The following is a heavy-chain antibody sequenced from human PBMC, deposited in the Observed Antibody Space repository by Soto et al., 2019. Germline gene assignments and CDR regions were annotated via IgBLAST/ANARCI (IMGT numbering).Heavy chain of an antibody. CDR2: IDSGGRTI. CDR1: GFTFSDYY. CDR3: ASGALELELQYYYGMDV. Sequence: GGSLRLSCAASGFTFSDYYMSWIRQAPGKGLEWVSYIDSGGRTIYYADSVKGRFTISRDNAKSTLYLQLNSLRAEGTAVYYCASGALELELQYYYGMDVWGQGTTVTVSS. V-gene: IGHV3-11*01. D-gene: IGHD1-7*01. J-gene: IGHJ6*02.